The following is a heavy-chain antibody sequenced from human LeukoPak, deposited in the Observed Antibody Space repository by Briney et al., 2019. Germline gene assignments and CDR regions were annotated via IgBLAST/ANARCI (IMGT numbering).Heavy chain of an antibody. V-gene: IGHV3-74*01. CDR1: GFTFSSYW. D-gene: IGHD3-22*01. J-gene: IGHJ3*02. Sequence: GGSLRLSCAASGFTFSSYWMHWVRQAPGKGLVWVSRINTDGSSVRYADSVKGRFTISRDNAKNTLFLQMNSLRAEDTAVYYCATYYYDSRGYFYDAFDIWGQGTMVTVSS. CDR3: ATYYYDSRGYFYDAFDI. CDR2: INTDGSSV.